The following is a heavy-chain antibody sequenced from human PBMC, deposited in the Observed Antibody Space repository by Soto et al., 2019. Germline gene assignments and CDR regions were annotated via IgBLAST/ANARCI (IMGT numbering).Heavy chain of an antibody. CDR3: ARQSGFSFDY. D-gene: IGHD3-10*01. CDR2: IYYSGST. CDR1: GGSISSYY. Sequence: SETLSLTCTVSGGSISSYYWSWIRQPPGKGLEWIGSIYYSGSTYYNPSLKSRVTISVDTSKNQFSLKLSSVTAADTAVYYCARQSGFSFDYWGQGTLVTVSS. J-gene: IGHJ4*02. V-gene: IGHV4-59*05.